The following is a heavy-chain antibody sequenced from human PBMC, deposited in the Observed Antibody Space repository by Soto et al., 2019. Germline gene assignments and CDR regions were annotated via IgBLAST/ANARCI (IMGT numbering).Heavy chain of an antibody. CDR3: ARDAAAGLGGYYFDY. Sequence: ASVRVSCKASGYTFTGYYMHWVRQAPGQGLEWMGWINPNSGGTNYAQKFQGRVTMTRDTSISTAYMELSRLRSDDTAVYYCARDAAAGLGGYYFDYWGQGTLVTVSS. CDR1: GYTFTGYY. CDR2: INPNSGGT. D-gene: IGHD6-25*01. V-gene: IGHV1-2*02. J-gene: IGHJ4*02.